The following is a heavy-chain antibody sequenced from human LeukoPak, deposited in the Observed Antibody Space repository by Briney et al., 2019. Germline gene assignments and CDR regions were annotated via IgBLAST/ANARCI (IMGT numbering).Heavy chain of an antibody. D-gene: IGHD6-13*01. CDR2: INPNSGDT. V-gene: IGHV1-2*02. CDR1: GYTFTGYY. Sequence: ASVKVSCKASGYTFTGYYIHWVRQAPGQGLQWMGWINPNSGDTNYAQNFQGRVTMTRDTSISTAYMELSSLRSEDTAVYYCARGIAADSLDYWGQGTLVTVSS. J-gene: IGHJ4*02. CDR3: ARGIAADSLDY.